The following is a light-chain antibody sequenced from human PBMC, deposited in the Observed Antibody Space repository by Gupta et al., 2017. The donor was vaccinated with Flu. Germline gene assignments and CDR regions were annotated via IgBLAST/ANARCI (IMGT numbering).Light chain of an antibody. Sequence: ATLSVSPGERDTLSCRASQRVKNNLAWYQQRPGQPPRLLVYGASTRDTGIPARFSGSGSGTDFTLTISSLQSEDFAVYHCQQYDNWPPYTFGQGTKVEIK. CDR1: QRVKNN. V-gene: IGKV3-15*01. CDR3: QQYDNWPPYT. CDR2: GAS. J-gene: IGKJ2*01.